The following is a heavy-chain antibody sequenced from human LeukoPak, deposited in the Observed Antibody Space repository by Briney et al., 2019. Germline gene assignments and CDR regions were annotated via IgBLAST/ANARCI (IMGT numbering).Heavy chain of an antibody. CDR1: GFTFDDYA. CDR2: ISWNSGSI. D-gene: IGHD5-18*01. J-gene: IGHJ4*02. Sequence: GRSLRLSCAASGFTFDDYAMHWVRQAPGKGLEWVSGISWNSGSIGYADSVKGRFTTSRDNATNSLYLQMNSLRAEDTALYYCAKGYSYGYSYFDYWGQGTLVTVSS. CDR3: AKGYSYGYSYFDY. V-gene: IGHV3-9*01.